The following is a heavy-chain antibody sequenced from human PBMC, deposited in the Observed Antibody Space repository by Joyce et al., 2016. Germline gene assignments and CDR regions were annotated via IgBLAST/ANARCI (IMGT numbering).Heavy chain of an antibody. D-gene: IGHD2/OR15-2a*01. J-gene: IGHJ3*01. Sequence: EAQLVASGGGFVLPGGSLRLSCKASGFLFKADWMDWVRQSPGKGLGWVANIHSDGSEKYYRDSVKGRFTISRDNAENTLDLQMNSLGVEDTGVYYCVRNRGWFKYDTWGQGTKVTVSS. CDR2: IHSDGSEK. CDR3: VRNRGWFKYDT. V-gene: IGHV3-7*01. CDR1: GFLFKADW.